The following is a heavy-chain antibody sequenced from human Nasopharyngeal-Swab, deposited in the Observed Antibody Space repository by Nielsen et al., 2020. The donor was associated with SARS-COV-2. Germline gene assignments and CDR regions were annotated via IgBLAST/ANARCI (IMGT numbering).Heavy chain of an antibody. CDR2: VSGDVAHTT. CDR3: ARDGRIGYGVYLDY. D-gene: IGHD5-12*01. V-gene: IGHV3-23*01. CDR1: GFTFSAHA. Sequence: GGSLRLSCAASGFTFSAHAMIWVRQAAGKGLEWVSAVSGDVAHTTYYADSVKGRFTISRDNSKNTLYLQMNGLRAEDAAIHYCARDGRIGYGVYLDYWGQGTPVTVSS. J-gene: IGHJ4*02.